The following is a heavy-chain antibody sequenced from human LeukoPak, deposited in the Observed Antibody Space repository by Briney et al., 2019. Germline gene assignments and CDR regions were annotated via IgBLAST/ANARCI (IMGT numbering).Heavy chain of an antibody. CDR1: GFTFSSYG. CDR3: ARDQSGSYSFDY. Sequence: GGSLRLSCAASGFTFSSYGMHWVRQAPGKGLEWVSLIWYDGSNKYYADSVKGRFTISRDNSKNTLYLQMNSLRAEDTAVYYCARDQSGSYSFDYWGQGTLVTVSS. D-gene: IGHD3-10*01. CDR2: IWYDGSNK. V-gene: IGHV3-33*01. J-gene: IGHJ4*02.